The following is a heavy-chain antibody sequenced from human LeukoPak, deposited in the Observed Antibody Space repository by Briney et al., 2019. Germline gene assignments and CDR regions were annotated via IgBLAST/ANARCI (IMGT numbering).Heavy chain of an antibody. D-gene: IGHD2-2*01. V-gene: IGHV4-34*01. J-gene: IGHJ4*02. Sequence: SETLSLTCAVYGGSFSGYYWSWIRQPPGKGLEWIGEINHSGSTNYNPSLKSRVTISVDTSKNQFSLKLSSVTAADTAVYYCARGRDIVVVPAAETSGDYWGQGTLVTVSS. CDR1: GGSFSGYY. CDR3: ARGRDIVVVPAAETSGDY. CDR2: INHSGST.